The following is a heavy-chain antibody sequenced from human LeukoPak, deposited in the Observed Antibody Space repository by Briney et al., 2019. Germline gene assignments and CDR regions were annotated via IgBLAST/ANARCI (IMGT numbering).Heavy chain of an antibody. V-gene: IGHV7-4-1*02. J-gene: IGHJ6*02. D-gene: IGHD6-13*01. CDR3: ARGIAAAVGYYGMDV. Sequence: GASVKVSCNASGYTFTSYAMNWVRQAPGQGLEWMGWINTNTGNPTYAQGFTGRFVFSLDTSVSTAYLQISSLKAEDTAVYYCARGIAAAVGYYGMDVWGQGTTVTVSS. CDR1: GYTFTSYA. CDR2: INTNTGNP.